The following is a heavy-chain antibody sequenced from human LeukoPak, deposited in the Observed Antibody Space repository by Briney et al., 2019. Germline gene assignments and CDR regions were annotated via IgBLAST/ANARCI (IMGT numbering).Heavy chain of an antibody. J-gene: IGHJ2*01. CDR3: ARGPPLYDFWSGYPPGWYFDL. V-gene: IGHV4-34*01. CDR2: INHSGST. D-gene: IGHD3-3*01. CDR1: GGSFSGYY. Sequence: SETLSLTCAVYGGSFSGYYWSWIRQPPGKGLEWIGGINHSGSTNYNPSLKSRVTISVDTSKNQFSLKLSSVTAADTAVYYCARGPPLYDFWSGYPPGWYFDLWGRGTLVTVSS.